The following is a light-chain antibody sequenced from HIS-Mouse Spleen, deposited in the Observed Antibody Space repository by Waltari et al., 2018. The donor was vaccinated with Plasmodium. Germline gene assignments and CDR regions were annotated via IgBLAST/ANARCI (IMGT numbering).Light chain of an antibody. V-gene: IGLV3-10*01. CDR2: DDS. CDR3: YSTDSSGNHRV. Sequence: SYELTQPPSVSVSPGQTARITCSGDALPKKYAYWYQQKSGQAPVLDISDDSKRPSGIPERFSGSSSGTRATLTISGAQVEDEADYYCYSTDSSGNHRVFGGGTKLTVL. J-gene: IGLJ3*02. CDR1: ALPKKY.